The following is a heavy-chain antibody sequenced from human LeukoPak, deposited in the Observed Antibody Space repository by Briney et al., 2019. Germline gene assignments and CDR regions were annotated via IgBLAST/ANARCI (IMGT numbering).Heavy chain of an antibody. D-gene: IGHD3-22*01. CDR2: ISYDGSNK. CDR1: GFTFSSYG. V-gene: IGHV3-30*18. J-gene: IGHJ3*02. Sequence: PGGSLRLSCAASGFTFSSYGMHWVRQAPGKGLEWVAVISYDGSNKYYADSVKGRFTISRDNSKNTLYLQMNSLRAEDTAVYYCAKGLPYDSFGAFDIWGQGTMVTVSS. CDR3: AKGLPYDSFGAFDI.